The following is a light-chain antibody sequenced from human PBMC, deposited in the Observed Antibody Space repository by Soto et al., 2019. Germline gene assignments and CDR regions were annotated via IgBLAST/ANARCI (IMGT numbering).Light chain of an antibody. Sequence: EIVLTQSPGTLSLSPGERATLSCRASQIVSSSYLAWYQQKPGQAPRLLIYGASSRATGIPDRFSGSGSGTDFTLTISRLEPDDFAVYYCQQYGGSFTFGPGTKVDIK. V-gene: IGKV3-20*01. CDR3: QQYGGSFT. J-gene: IGKJ3*01. CDR1: QIVSSSY. CDR2: GAS.